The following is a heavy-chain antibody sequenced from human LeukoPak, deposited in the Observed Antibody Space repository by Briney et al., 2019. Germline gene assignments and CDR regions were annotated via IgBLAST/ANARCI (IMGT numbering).Heavy chain of an antibody. CDR3: ARVRAYRGKRRFDP. Sequence: SETLSLTCTVSGGSISSYYWSWIRQPPGKGLEWIGYIYYSGSTNYNPSLKSRVTISVDTSKNQFSLKLSSVTAADTAVYYCARVRAYRGKRRFDPWGQGTLVTVSS. V-gene: IGHV4-59*01. CDR1: GGSISSYY. D-gene: IGHD6-25*01. CDR2: IYYSGST. J-gene: IGHJ5*02.